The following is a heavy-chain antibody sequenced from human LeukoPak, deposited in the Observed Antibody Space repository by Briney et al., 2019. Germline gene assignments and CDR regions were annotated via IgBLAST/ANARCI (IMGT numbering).Heavy chain of an antibody. CDR3: ARLGDCGHDWYSHDY. Sequence: SETLSLTCIVSGGSISGYHWGWVRQPPGKGLEYISFIYYNGDTNYNPSLKSRVTMSVDTSKNQFSLKLSSVTAADTAVYYCARLGDCGHDWYSHDYWGQGTLVTVSS. CDR2: IYYNGDT. J-gene: IGHJ4*02. V-gene: IGHV4-59*08. CDR1: GGSISGYH. D-gene: IGHD2-21*01.